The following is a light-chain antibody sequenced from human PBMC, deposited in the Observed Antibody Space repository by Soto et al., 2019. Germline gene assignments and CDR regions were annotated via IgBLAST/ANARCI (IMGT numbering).Light chain of an antibody. J-gene: IGKJ4*01. V-gene: IGKV2-28*01. CDR3: MQLLNPQLN. Sequence: DVVMTQSPLSLPVTPGEPASISCRSSQSLLHSNGYNYLAWFLQKAGQSPQLLIYLASSRASGVPDRFSGSGSGTDFTLEISSVEADDAGIYYCMQLLNPQLNFGGGTTADI. CDR1: QSLLHSNGYNY. CDR2: LAS.